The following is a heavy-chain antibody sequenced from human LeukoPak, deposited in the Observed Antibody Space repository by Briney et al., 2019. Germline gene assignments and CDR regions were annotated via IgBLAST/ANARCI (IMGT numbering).Heavy chain of an antibody. CDR1: GFTFSNYA. D-gene: IGHD3-10*01. Sequence: PGGSLRLSCAASGFTFSNYAIHWVRQAPGKGLECVSAISSIEGRIYYAHSVKGRFTISRDNSKNMVFLQMGSLRAEDMAVYYCASLRTYAGFGELVPAQIYMDVWGKGTTVTISS. CDR2: ISSIEGRI. V-gene: IGHV3-64*01. CDR3: ASLRTYAGFGELVPAQIYMDV. J-gene: IGHJ6*03.